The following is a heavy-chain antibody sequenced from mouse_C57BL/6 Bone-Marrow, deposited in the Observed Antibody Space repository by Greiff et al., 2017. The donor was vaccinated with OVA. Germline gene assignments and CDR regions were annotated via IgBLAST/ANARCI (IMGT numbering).Heavy chain of an antibody. D-gene: IGHD2-5*01. CDR2: GQGLEWIG. Sequence: VQLQESGPELARPWASVKISCQAFYTFSRRVHFAIRDTNYWMQWVKQRPGQGLEWIGAIYHGNGDTSYNQKFKGKATLTADKSSSTAYMQLSSLTSEDSAVYYCAWAYYSNYYPYWYFDVWGTGTTVTVSS. CDR3: SEDSAVYYCAWAYYSNYYPYWYFDV. J-gene: IGHJ1*03. CDR1: YTFSRRVH. V-gene: IGHV1-87*01.